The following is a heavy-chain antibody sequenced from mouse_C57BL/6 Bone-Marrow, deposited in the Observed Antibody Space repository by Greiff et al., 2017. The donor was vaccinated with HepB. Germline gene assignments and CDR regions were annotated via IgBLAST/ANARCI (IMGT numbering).Heavy chain of an antibody. CDR2: IHPNSGST. Sequence: QVHVKQPGAELVKPGASVKLSCKASGYTFTSYWMHWVKQRPGQGLEWIGMIHPNSGSTNYNEKFKSKATLTVDKSSSTAYMQLSSLTSEDSAVYYCARPYYYGSRSFDYWGQGTTLTVSS. D-gene: IGHD1-1*01. CDR1: GYTFTSYW. CDR3: ARPYYYGSRSFDY. V-gene: IGHV1-64*01. J-gene: IGHJ2*01.